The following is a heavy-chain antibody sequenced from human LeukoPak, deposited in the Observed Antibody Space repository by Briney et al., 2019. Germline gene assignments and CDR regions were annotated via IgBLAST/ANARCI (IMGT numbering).Heavy chain of an antibody. CDR3: ATKKWLQSDFDY. J-gene: IGHJ4*02. CDR2: ISGSGGST. CDR1: GFTFSSYA. D-gene: IGHD5-24*01. Sequence: QPGGSLRLSCAASGFTFSSYAMSWVRQAPGKGLEWVSAISGSGGSTYYADSVKGRFTISRDNSKNTLYLQMNSLRAEDTAVYYCATKKWLQSDFDYWGQGTLVTVSS. V-gene: IGHV3-23*01.